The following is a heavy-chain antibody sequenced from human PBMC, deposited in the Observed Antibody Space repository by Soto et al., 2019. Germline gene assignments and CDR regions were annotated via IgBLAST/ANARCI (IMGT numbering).Heavy chain of an antibody. V-gene: IGHV4-59*01. CDR3: ARRLYGDYYDY. CDR1: GGSISSYY. CDR2: IYYSGST. D-gene: IGHD4-17*01. Sequence: QVQLQESGPGLVKPSETLSLTCTVSGGSISSYYWSWIRQPPRKGLEWIGYIYYSGSTNYNPSLKSRVTISVDTAKDQFSVKLSSVTAADTAVYYCARRLYGDYYDYWGRGTLVTVSS. J-gene: IGHJ4*02.